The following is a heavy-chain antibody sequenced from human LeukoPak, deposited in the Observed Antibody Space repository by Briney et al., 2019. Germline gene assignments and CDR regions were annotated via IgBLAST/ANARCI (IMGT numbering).Heavy chain of an antibody. CDR3: ARDSYSSSWYFDY. D-gene: IGHD6-13*01. CDR2: ISYDGSNK. J-gene: IGHJ4*02. Sequence: PGGSLRLSCAASGFTFSSYAMHWVRQAPGKGLEWVAVISYDGSNKYYADSVKGRFTISRDNSKNTLYLQMNSLRAEDTAVYYCARDSYSSSWYFDYWGQGTLVTVSS. CDR1: GFTFSSYA. V-gene: IGHV3-30-3*01.